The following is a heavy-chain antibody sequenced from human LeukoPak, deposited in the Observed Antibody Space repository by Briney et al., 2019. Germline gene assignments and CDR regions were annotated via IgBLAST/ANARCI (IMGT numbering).Heavy chain of an antibody. Sequence: SETLSLTCSVSGGSISSYYWSWIRQPPGKGLEWIGYIYYSGSTNYNPSLKSRVTISVDTSKNQFSLKLSSVTAADTAVYYCARRAVAGTLGKYYFDYWGQGTLVTVSS. J-gene: IGHJ4*02. CDR1: GGSISSYY. D-gene: IGHD6-19*01. CDR3: ARRAVAGTLGKYYFDY. V-gene: IGHV4-59*01. CDR2: IYYSGST.